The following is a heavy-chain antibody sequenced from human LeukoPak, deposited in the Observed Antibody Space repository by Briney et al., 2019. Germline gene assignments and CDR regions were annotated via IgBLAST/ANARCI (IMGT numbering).Heavy chain of an antibody. CDR1: GFTFSSYA. J-gene: IGHJ4*02. D-gene: IGHD3-16*01. CDR2: ISSNGGST. V-gene: IGHV3-64*01. CDR3: ARVGGIKLTDYYFDS. Sequence: GGSLRLSCAASGFTFSSYAMHWVRQAPGKGLEYVSSISSNGGSTYYANSVKGRFTISRDNSKNTLYLHMGSLRAEDMAVYYCARVGGIKLTDYYFDSWGQGTLVTASS.